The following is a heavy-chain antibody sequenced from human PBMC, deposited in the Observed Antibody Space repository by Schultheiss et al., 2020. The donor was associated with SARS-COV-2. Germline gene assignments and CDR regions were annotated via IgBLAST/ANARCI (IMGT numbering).Heavy chain of an antibody. CDR3: ARLRGARGYGSYYGMDV. J-gene: IGHJ6*02. CDR2: IYPSDSDT. CDR1: GYSFTSYW. D-gene: IGHD4-17*01. V-gene: IGHV5-51*01. Sequence: GESLKISCKGSGYSFTSYWIAWVRQMPGKGLEWMGIIYPSDSDTKYSPSFQGQVTISADKSIRTAYLQWSSLQASDTAMYYCARLRGARGYGSYYGMDVWGQGTTVTVSS.